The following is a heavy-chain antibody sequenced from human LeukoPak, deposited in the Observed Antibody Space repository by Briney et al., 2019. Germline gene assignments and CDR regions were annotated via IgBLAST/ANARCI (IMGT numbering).Heavy chain of an antibody. J-gene: IGHJ4*02. V-gene: IGHV3-30*02. CDR2: IRYDGNNE. CDR3: AKGKTYYDFWSGYFDC. D-gene: IGHD3-3*01. CDR1: GFTFSSYG. Sequence: GGSQRLSCAASGFTFSSYGMHWVRQAPGKGLEWVSFIRYDGNNEYYADSVKGRFTVSRDNSKNTLYLQMNSLRAEDTAVYYCAKGKTYYDFWSGYFDCWGQGTLVTVSS.